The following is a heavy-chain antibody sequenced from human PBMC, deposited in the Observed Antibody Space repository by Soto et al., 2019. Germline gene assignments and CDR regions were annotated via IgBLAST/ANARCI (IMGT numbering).Heavy chain of an antibody. CDR2: FDPEDGET. Sequence: ASVKVSCKVSGYTLTELSMHWVRQAPGKGLEWMGGFDPEDGETIYAQKFQGRVTMTEDTSTDTAYMELSSLRSEDTAVYYCARGKPRVLRYFDWLLPPYYFDYWGQGTLVTVSS. V-gene: IGHV1-24*01. CDR3: ARGKPRVLRYFDWLLPPYYFDY. J-gene: IGHJ4*02. CDR1: GYTLTELS. D-gene: IGHD3-9*01.